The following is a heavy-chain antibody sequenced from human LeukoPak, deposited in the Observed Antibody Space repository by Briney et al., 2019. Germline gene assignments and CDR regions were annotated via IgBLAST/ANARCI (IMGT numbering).Heavy chain of an antibody. D-gene: IGHD7-27*01. CDR3: AKDKLGMEYYFDY. Sequence: GRSLRLSCAASGFTFSSYGMHWVRQPPGKELEWVAVISYDGSNKYYADSVKGRFTISRDNSKNTLYLQMNSLRAEDTAVYYCAKDKLGMEYYFDYWGQGTLVTVSS. V-gene: IGHV3-30*18. CDR1: GFTFSSYG. CDR2: ISYDGSNK. J-gene: IGHJ4*02.